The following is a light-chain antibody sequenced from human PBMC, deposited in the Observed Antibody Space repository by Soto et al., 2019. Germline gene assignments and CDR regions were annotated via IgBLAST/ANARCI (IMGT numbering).Light chain of an antibody. Sequence: DIQMTQSPSTLSASVGDRVTITCRASQSVFKWLAWYQQKPGKAPKLLIYDISSLESGVPSRSSGSGSGTEFTLTISSLQPDDFATYYCQQYNTYSTFGQGTKVDIK. CDR2: DIS. CDR1: QSVFKW. V-gene: IGKV1-5*01. J-gene: IGKJ2*01. CDR3: QQYNTYST.